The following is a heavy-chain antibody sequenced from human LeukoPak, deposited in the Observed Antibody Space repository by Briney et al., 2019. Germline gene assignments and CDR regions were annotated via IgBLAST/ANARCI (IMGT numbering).Heavy chain of an antibody. CDR2: ISYDGSNK. CDR3: ARDRYYYDSSGYWGQTNYYYYYGMDV. Sequence: GGSLRLSCAASGFTFSNYAMNWVRQAPGKGLEWVAVISYDGSNKTYADSVKGRFSISRDNSKNTLYLQMNSLRAEDTAVYYCARDRYYYDSSGYWGQTNYYYYYGMDVWGQGTTVTVSS. J-gene: IGHJ6*02. V-gene: IGHV3-30-3*01. D-gene: IGHD3-22*01. CDR1: GFTFSNYA.